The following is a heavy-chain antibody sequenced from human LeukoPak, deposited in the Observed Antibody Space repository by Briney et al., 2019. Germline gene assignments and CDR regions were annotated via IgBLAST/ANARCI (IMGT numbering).Heavy chain of an antibody. Sequence: ASVKVSCKASGGTFSSYAISWARQAPGQGLECMGGIIPIFGTANYAQKFQGRVTITADKSTSTAYMELSSLRSEDTAVYYCASPAGVLRFLEWLRAYDAFDIWGQGTMVTVSS. D-gene: IGHD3-3*01. CDR1: GGTFSSYA. CDR2: IIPIFGTA. V-gene: IGHV1-69*06. J-gene: IGHJ3*02. CDR3: ASPAGVLRFLEWLRAYDAFDI.